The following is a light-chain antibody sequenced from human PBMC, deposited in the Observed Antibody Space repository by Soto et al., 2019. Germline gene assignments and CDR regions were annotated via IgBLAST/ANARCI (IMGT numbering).Light chain of an antibody. CDR3: QQYTHWPVWS. V-gene: IGKV3D-15*01. CDR1: QSVSSN. J-gene: IGKJ1*01. CDR2: GAS. Sequence: EIVMTQSPATLSVSPGGRATLSCRASQSVSSNLAWYQQKPGQAPRLLIYGASKRATGIPDRFRGSGSGSDFTLTISGLEPEDFAMYYCQQYTHWPVWSFGQGTKV.